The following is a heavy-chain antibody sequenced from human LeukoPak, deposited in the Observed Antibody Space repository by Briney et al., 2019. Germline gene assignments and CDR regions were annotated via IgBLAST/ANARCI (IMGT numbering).Heavy chain of an antibody. CDR1: GGSISSYY. CDR2: IYTSWST. Sequence: SETLSLTCTVSGGSISSYYWSWIRQPAGKGLEGIGRIYTSWSTNYNPSLQSRVTMSVDTSKKQFSLQLSSVTAADTAVYYCARARGSMVRGVIGGYYFDYWGQGTLVTVS. V-gene: IGHV4-4*07. J-gene: IGHJ4*02. CDR3: ARARGSMVRGVIGGYYFDY. D-gene: IGHD3-10*01.